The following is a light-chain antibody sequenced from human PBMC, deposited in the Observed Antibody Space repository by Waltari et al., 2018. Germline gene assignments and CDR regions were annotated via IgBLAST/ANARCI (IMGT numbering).Light chain of an antibody. CDR2: DVS. V-gene: IGLV2-14*03. CDR1: SGDIGRHNF. Sequence: QSALTQPASVSGSPGQSITISCTGTSGDIGRHNFDSWYQQHPGKAPRLMIFDVSNRPSGVSDRFSGSKSGNAASLTISGLQAEDEADYYCSTYSPSGTPYVFGTGTEVTVL. J-gene: IGLJ1*01. CDR3: STYSPSGTPYV.